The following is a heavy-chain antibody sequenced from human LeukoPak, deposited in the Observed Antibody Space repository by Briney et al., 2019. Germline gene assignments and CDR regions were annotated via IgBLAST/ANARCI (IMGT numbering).Heavy chain of an antibody. D-gene: IGHD6-13*01. J-gene: IGHJ6*03. V-gene: IGHV1-69*13. CDR1: GGTFSSYA. Sequence: ASVKVSCKASGGTFSSYAISWVRQAPGQGLEWMGGIIPIFGTANYAQKFQGRVTITADESTSTAYMELSSLRSEDTAVYYCARLAAADYYYYYYMGVWGKGTTVTVSS. CDR3: ARLAAADYYYYYYMGV. CDR2: IIPIFGTA.